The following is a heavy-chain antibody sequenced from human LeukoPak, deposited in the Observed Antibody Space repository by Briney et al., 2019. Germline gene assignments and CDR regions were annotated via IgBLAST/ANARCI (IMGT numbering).Heavy chain of an antibody. CDR3: ARGEAAAGVYYFDY. D-gene: IGHD6-13*01. V-gene: IGHV4-34*01. CDR1: GGSFIGYY. J-gene: IGHJ4*02. CDR2: INHSGST. Sequence: SETLSLTCAVYGGSFIGYYWSWIRQPPGKGLEWIGEINHSGSTNYNPSLKSRVTISVDTSKNQFSLKLSSVTAADTAVYYCARGEAAAGVYYFDYWGQGTLVTVSS.